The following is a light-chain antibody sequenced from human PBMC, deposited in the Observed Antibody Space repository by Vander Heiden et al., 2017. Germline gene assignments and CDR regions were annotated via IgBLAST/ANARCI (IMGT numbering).Light chain of an antibody. V-gene: IGKV1-5*03. J-gene: IGKJ2*03. CDR1: QDITDW. Sequence: DIQMTPSPSTLSSSVGDKVTITCRATQDITDWLAWYQQRPGEAPRLLIYKASNLESGVPSRFSGSGSETQFTLTISSLQPDDSATYYCQQCASYYSFGQGTKVEIK. CDR2: KAS. CDR3: QQCASYYS.